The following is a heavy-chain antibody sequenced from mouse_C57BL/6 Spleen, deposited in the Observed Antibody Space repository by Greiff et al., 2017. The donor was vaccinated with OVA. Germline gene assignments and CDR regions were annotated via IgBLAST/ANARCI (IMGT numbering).Heavy chain of an antibody. J-gene: IGHJ4*01. CDR2: IYPRSGNT. CDR3: ARREGYAMDY. V-gene: IGHV1-81*01. Sequence: VKLQQSGAELARPGASVKLSCKASGYTFTSYGISWVKQRTGQGLEWIGEIYPRSGNTYYNEKFKGKATLTADKSSSTAYMELRSLTSEDSAVYFCARREGYAMDYWGQGTSVTVSS. CDR1: GYTFTSYG.